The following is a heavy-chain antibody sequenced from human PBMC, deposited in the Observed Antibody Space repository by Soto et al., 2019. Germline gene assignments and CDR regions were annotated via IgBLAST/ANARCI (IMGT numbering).Heavy chain of an antibody. CDR1: GASITSDEYY. CDR2: IYHRGLT. Sequence: QVQLQESGPGLVTPSQTLSLTCTVSGASITSDEYYWGWIRQPPGKGLEYIAYIYHRGLTDYNPSLKSLVTIAVDTSRCQFSRDLPSVPAADTAVYYWACVQRDAAMGHFDDWGQGSLVTVSS. D-gene: IGHD5-18*01. V-gene: IGHV4-30-4*01. CDR3: ACVQRDAAMGHFDD. J-gene: IGHJ4*02.